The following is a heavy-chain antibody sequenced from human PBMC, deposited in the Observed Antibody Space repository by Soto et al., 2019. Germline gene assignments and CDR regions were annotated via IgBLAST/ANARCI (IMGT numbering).Heavy chain of an antibody. J-gene: IGHJ4*02. CDR2: ISYDGSNK. V-gene: IGHV3-30*18. CDR1: GFTFSSYG. D-gene: IGHD6-25*01. Sequence: GGSLRLSCAASGFTFSSYGMHWVRQAPGKGLEWVAVISYDGSNKYYADSVKGRFTISRDNSKNTLYLQMNSLRAEDTAVYYCAKDLRLQQGSFDYWGQGTLVTVSS. CDR3: AKDLRLQQGSFDY.